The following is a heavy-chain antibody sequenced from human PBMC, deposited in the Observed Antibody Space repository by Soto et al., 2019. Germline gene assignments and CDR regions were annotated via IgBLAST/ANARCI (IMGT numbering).Heavy chain of an antibody. CDR2: INPNSGGT. CDR1: GYTFTGYY. CDR3: ARDGGDDSNYGMDV. Sequence: ASVKVSCKASGYTFTGYYMHWVRQAPGQGLEWMGWINPNSGGTNYAQKFQGRVTMTRDTSISTAYMELSRLRSDDMAVYYCARDGGDDSNYGMDVWGQGTTVTVSS. J-gene: IGHJ6*02. V-gene: IGHV1-2*02. D-gene: IGHD2-21*02.